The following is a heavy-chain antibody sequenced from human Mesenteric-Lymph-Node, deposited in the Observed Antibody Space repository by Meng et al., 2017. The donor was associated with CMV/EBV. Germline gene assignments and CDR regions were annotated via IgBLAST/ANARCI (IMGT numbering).Heavy chain of an antibody. CDR1: GFTFSSYV. V-gene: IGHV3-23*01. CDR3: ARPRDGGFGYSDY. CDR2: ISDSGGST. D-gene: IGHD2-15*01. J-gene: IGHJ4*02. Sequence: GGSLRLSCAASGFTFSSYVMSWVRQAPGKGLEWVSAISDSGGSTNYADSVKGRFTVSRDISKNTLYLQINSLRAEDTAVYYCARPRDGGFGYSDYWGQGILVTVSS.